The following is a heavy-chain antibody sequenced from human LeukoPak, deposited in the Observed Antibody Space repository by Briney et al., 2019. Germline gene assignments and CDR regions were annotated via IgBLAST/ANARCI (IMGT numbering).Heavy chain of an antibody. Sequence: SETLSLTCTVSGYSISSGYYWGWIRQPPGKGLEWIGSIYHSGGTIYNPSLKSRVTISGDTSKNQFSLKLSSVTAADTAMYYCARLSRHYDVLTGYGYYYYMDVWGKGTTVTVSS. D-gene: IGHD3-9*01. CDR2: IYHSGGT. CDR1: GYSISSGYY. J-gene: IGHJ6*03. V-gene: IGHV4-38-2*02. CDR3: ARLSRHYDVLTGYGYYYYMDV.